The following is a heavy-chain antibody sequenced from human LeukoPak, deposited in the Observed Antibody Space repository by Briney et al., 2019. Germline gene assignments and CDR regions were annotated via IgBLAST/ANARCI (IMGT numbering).Heavy chain of an antibody. CDR1: GYTFTSYG. CDR3: ARGDSEHDYISVYYFDY. V-gene: IGHV1-18*01. Sequence: ASVKVSCKASGYTFTSYGISWVRQAPGQGLEWMGWISAYNGNTNYAQKLQGRVTMTTDTSTSTAYMELRSLRSDDTAVYYCARGDSEHDYISVYYFDYWGQGTLVTVSS. CDR2: ISAYNGNT. J-gene: IGHJ4*02. D-gene: IGHD4-11*01.